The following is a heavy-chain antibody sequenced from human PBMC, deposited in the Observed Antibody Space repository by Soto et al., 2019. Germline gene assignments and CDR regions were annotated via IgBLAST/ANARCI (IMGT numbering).Heavy chain of an antibody. J-gene: IGHJ4*02. V-gene: IGHV3-11*01. CDR2: MSSGGGTI. Sequence: QVQLVESGGGLVEPGGSLRLSCAASGFTFSDDYMTWIRQAPGKGLEWVSYMSSGGGTIFYADSVKGRFTISRDNAKNALYLQMNSLSVEDTAIYYCATTTPRSSYSEYWGQGTLVTVSS. D-gene: IGHD1-26*01. CDR1: GFTFSDDY. CDR3: ATTTPRSSYSEY.